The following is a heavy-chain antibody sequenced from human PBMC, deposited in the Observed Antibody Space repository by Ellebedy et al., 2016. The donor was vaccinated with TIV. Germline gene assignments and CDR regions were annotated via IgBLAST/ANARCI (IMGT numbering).Heavy chain of an antibody. J-gene: IGHJ1*01. D-gene: IGHD3-9*01. Sequence: PGGSLRLSCEASGFTFGSYAMSWVRQAPGKGLECVSVIYSGGTTYYADSVKGRFTISRDNSKNTLYLQMNSLRAEDTAVYYCAREVVIYDILTGYYSRYFQHWGQGTLVTVSS. CDR2: IYSGGTT. V-gene: IGHV3-66*01. CDR1: GFTFGSYA. CDR3: AREVVIYDILTGYYSRYFQH.